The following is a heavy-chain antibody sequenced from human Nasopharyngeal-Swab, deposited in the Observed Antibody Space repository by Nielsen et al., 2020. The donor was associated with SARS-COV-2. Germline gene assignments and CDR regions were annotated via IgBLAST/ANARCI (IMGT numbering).Heavy chain of an antibody. Sequence: SETLSLTCTVVSGGSISSYYWSWIRQPAGKGLEWIGRIYTSGSTNYNPSLKSRVTMSVDTSKNQFSLKLSSVTAADTAVYYCARVYYDSSDWSFDYWGQGTLVTVSS. V-gene: IGHV4-4*07. CDR1: GGSISSYY. CDR2: IYTSGST. CDR3: ARVYYDSSDWSFDY. J-gene: IGHJ4*02. D-gene: IGHD3-22*01.